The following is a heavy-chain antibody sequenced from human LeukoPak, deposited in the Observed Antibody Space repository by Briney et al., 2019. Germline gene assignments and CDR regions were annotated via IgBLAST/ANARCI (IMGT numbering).Heavy chain of an antibody. D-gene: IGHD6-19*01. CDR3: ARDNQYSSGWYPFFDY. CDR1: GFTFSDYY. V-gene: IGHV3-7*01. CDR2: IKQDGSEK. J-gene: IGHJ4*02. Sequence: GGSLGLSCAASGFTFSDYYMSWVRQAPGKGLEWVANIKQDGSEKYYVDSVKGRFTISRDNAKNLLYLQMNSLRAEDTAVYYCARDNQYSSGWYPFFDYWGQGTLVTVSS.